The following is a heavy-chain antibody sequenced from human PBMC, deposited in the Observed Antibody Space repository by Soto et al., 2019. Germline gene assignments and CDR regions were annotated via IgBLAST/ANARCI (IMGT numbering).Heavy chain of an antibody. Sequence: ASVKVSCKASGYTFTSYYMHWVRQAPGQGLEWMGKINPSGGSTSYVQKFQGRVTMTRDTSTSTVYMELSSLRSEDTAVYYCARDIEVVPAAYYYFDYWGQGTLVTVSS. V-gene: IGHV1-46*03. CDR1: GYTFTSYY. D-gene: IGHD2-2*01. CDR2: INPSGGST. J-gene: IGHJ4*02. CDR3: ARDIEVVPAAYYYFDY.